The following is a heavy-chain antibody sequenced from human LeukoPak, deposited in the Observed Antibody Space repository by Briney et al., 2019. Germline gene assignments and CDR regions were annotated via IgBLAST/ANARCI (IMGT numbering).Heavy chain of an antibody. Sequence: SETLSLTYTVSGGSIRSINSYWGWIRQPPEKGLEWIGSVYSSGSTYYYPSLRSRVTMSVDTSKNQFSLKLSSVTAADTAMYYCARSSGWYEGIDCWGQGTLVTVSS. CDR3: ARSSGWYEGIDC. J-gene: IGHJ4*02. V-gene: IGHV4-39*01. CDR1: GGSIRSINSY. D-gene: IGHD6-19*01. CDR2: VYSSGST.